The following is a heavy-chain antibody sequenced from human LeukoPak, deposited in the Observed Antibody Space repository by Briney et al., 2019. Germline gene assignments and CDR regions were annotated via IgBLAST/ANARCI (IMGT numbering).Heavy chain of an antibody. CDR2: IYTSGST. CDR3: ARDPVGQYFDWLSPGDYYYYMDV. CDR1: GGSISSGSYY. D-gene: IGHD3-9*01. V-gene: IGHV4-61*02. Sequence: SETLSLTCTVSGGSISSGSYYWSWIRQPAGKGLEWIGRIYTSGSTNYNPSLKSRVTISVDTSKNQFSLKLSSVTAADTAVYYCARDPVGQYFDWLSPGDYYYYMDVWGKGTTVTVSS. J-gene: IGHJ6*03.